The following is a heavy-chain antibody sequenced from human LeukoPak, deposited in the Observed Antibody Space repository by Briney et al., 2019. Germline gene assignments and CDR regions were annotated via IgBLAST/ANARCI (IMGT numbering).Heavy chain of an antibody. CDR3: ATPSYYDFWSGFGAQDRPNYFDY. D-gene: IGHD3-3*01. CDR1: GYTLTELS. V-gene: IGHV1-24*01. J-gene: IGHJ4*02. Sequence: ASVKVSCKVSGYTLTELSMHWVRQAPGKGLEWMGGFDPEDGETIYAQKFQGRVTMTEDTSTDTAYMELSSLRSEDTAVYYCATPSYYDFWSGFGAQDRPNYFDYWGQGTLVTVSS. CDR2: FDPEDGET.